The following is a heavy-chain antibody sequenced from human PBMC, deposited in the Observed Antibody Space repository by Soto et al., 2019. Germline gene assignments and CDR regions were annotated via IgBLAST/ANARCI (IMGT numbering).Heavy chain of an antibody. Sequence: GSLRLSCAASGFTFSIYAMSWVRQAPGKGLEWVSAISGSGGSTYYADSVKGRFTISRDNSKNTLYLQMNSLRAEDTAVYYCAKARRGYYYDYGMDVWGQGTTVTSP. CDR1: GFTFSIYA. CDR3: AKARRGYYYDYGMDV. V-gene: IGHV3-23*01. CDR2: ISGSGGST. J-gene: IGHJ6*02.